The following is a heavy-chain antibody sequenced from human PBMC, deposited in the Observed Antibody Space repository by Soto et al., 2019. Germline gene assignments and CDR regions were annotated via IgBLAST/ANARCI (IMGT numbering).Heavy chain of an antibody. CDR3: ARDKTVPAAIGARFDP. CDR1: GGTFSSYA. CDR2: IIPIFGTA. J-gene: IGHJ5*02. V-gene: IGHV1-69*06. D-gene: IGHD2-2*01. Sequence: VPLVQSGAEVKKPGSSVKVSCKASGGTFSSYAISWVRQAPGQGLEWMGGIIPIFGTANYAQKFQGRVTITADKSTSTAYMELSSLRSEDTAVYYCARDKTVPAAIGARFDPWGQGTLVTVSS.